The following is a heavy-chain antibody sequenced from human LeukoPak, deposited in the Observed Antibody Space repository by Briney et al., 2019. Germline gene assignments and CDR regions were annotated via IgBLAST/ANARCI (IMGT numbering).Heavy chain of an antibody. CDR3: ARHAVATTDFDY. V-gene: IGHV5-10-1*01. CDR1: GCRFTTYW. J-gene: IGHJ4*02. D-gene: IGHD5-12*01. Sequence: GGPLQISFKGSGCRFTTYWISWGRQMPGKGLEGMGRIDPSDSYTNYSPSFQGHVTISADKSISTAYLQWSSLKASDTAMYYCARHAVATTDFDYWGQGTLVTVSS. CDR2: IDPSDSYT.